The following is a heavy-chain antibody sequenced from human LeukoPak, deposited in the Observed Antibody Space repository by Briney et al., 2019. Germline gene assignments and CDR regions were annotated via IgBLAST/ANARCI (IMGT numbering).Heavy chain of an antibody. Sequence: GGSLRLSCAASGFTFSSYAMSWVRQAPGKGLEWVSAISGSGGSTYYADSVKGRFTISRDNSKNTLYLQMNSLRAEDTAVYCCAKRWDYDFWSGYPPRDWFDPWGQGTLVTVSS. J-gene: IGHJ5*02. CDR1: GFTFSSYA. CDR3: AKRWDYDFWSGYPPRDWFDP. V-gene: IGHV3-23*01. CDR2: ISGSGGST. D-gene: IGHD3-3*01.